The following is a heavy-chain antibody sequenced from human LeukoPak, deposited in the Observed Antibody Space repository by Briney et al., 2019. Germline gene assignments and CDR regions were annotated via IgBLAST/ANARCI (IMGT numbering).Heavy chain of an antibody. CDR3: ARDPFSLSSSSVPPPFDY. CDR2: INPNSGGT. D-gene: IGHD6-6*01. J-gene: IGHJ4*02. Sequence: ASVKVSCKASGYTFTGYYMHWVRQAPGQGLEWMGWINPNSGGTNYAQKFQGRVTMTRDTSISTAYMELSRLRSDDTAVYYCARDPFSLSSSSVPPPFDYWGQGTLVTVSS. V-gene: IGHV1-2*02. CDR1: GYTFTGYY.